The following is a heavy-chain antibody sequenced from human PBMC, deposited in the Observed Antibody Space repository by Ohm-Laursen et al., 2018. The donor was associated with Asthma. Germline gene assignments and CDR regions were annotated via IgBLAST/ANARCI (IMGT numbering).Heavy chain of an antibody. Sequence: SLRLSCSASGFTFSDYGMHWVRQAPDKGLEWVAVMSYDGSHITYADSVKGRFTISRDNSKNTLYLQMNSLRGDDTAVYYCAKDSNSAVREGTYNWFDSCGQGTLVTVPS. J-gene: IGHJ5*01. CDR2: MSYDGSHI. CDR1: GFTFSDYG. V-gene: IGHV3-30*18. D-gene: IGHD1-1*01. CDR3: AKDSNSAVREGTYNWFDS.